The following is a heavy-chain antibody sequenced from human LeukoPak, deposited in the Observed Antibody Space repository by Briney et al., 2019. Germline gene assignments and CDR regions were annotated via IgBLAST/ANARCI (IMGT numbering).Heavy chain of an antibody. CDR1: GDSVTSNSVG. D-gene: IGHD3/OR15-3a*01. Sequence: SPTVSLTCVISGDSVTSNSVGWHWLRQSPSRGLEWLGSTYYRSKWCNDYAVSVKSRITNNPDTSKNQFSLQLNSVTPEDTAVYYCARGFKFGLDYWGQGTLVTVSS. CDR3: ARGFKFGLDY. CDR2: TYYRSKWCN. V-gene: IGHV6-1*01. J-gene: IGHJ4*02.